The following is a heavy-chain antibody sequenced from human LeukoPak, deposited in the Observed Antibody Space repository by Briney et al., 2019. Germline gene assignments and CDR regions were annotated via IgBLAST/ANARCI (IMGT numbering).Heavy chain of an antibody. J-gene: IGHJ5*01. Sequence: PGGSLRLSCAATGFTFSSYGMHWVRQAPGKGLEWVAVISYDGSNKYYADSVKGRFTISRDNSKNTLYLQMNSLRAEDTAVYYCAKDLTGYSDSWGQGTLVTVSS. CDR1: GFTFSSYG. CDR2: ISYDGSNK. V-gene: IGHV3-30*18. CDR3: AKDLTGYSDS. D-gene: IGHD3-9*01.